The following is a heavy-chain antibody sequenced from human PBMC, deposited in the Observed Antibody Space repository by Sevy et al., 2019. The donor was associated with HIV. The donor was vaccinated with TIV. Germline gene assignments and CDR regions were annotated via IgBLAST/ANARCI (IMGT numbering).Heavy chain of an antibody. CDR3: ATTKDYYDSSGYPFDY. J-gene: IGHJ4*02. CDR2: FDPEDGET. D-gene: IGHD3-22*01. V-gene: IGHV1-24*01. CDR1: GYTLTELS. Sequence: ASVKVSCKVSGYTLTELSMHWLRQAPGKGLEWVGSFDPEDGETVYEHNSQGRVSMTEDTSTDTAYMEVISLKFEDTAVYYCATTKDYYDSSGYPFDYWGQGTLVTVSS.